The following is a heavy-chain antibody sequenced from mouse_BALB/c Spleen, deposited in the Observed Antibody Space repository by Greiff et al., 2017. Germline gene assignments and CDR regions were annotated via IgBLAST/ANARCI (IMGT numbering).Heavy chain of an antibody. CDR1: GYTFTDYE. V-gene: IGHV1-15*01. CDR2: IDPETGGT. CDR3: TRRGSPYFDY. Sequence: QVQLQQSGAELVRPGASVTLSCKASGYTFTDYEMHWVKQTPVHGLEWIGAIDPETGGTAYNQKFKGKATLTADKSSSTAYMELRSLTSEDSAVYYCTRRGSPYFDYWGQGTTLTVSS. J-gene: IGHJ2*01.